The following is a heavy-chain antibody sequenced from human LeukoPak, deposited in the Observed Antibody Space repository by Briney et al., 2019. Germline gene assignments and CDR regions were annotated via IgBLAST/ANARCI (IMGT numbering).Heavy chain of an antibody. CDR2: IDANNDNT. CDR3: ARDLDYRNDMYYLDW. D-gene: IGHD1-1*01. J-gene: IGHJ4*02. Sequence: ASVKDSCMTSGYNFVIYGISWVRQAPGQGLEGMGRIDANNDNTNYAQKYQGRVTVTADTSTSTDYMELRSLRCDDTAVYYCARDLDYRNDMYYLDWWGQGTLVTVSS. CDR1: GYNFVIYG. V-gene: IGHV1-18*01.